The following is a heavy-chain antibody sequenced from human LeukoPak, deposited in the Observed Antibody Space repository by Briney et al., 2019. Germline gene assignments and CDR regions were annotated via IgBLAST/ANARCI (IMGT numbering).Heavy chain of an antibody. V-gene: IGHV1-2*02. CDR2: INPNSGGT. CDR3: ARDLTRDFWSGYFLYYFDY. CDR1: GYTFTGYY. J-gene: IGHJ4*02. Sequence: ASVKVSCKASGYTFTGYYMHWVRQAPGQGLDWMGWINPNSGGTNYAQKFQGRVTMTRDTSISTAYMELSRLRSDDTAVYYCARDLTRDFWSGYFLYYFDYWGQGTLVTVSS. D-gene: IGHD3-3*01.